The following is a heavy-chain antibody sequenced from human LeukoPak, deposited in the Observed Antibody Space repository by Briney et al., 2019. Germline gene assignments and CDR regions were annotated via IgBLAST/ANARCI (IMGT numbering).Heavy chain of an antibody. CDR1: GFTFSSYA. D-gene: IGHD1-14*01. CDR3: ARNNGDRADAFDI. V-gene: IGHV3-23*01. J-gene: IGHJ3*02. CDR2: ISDSGDST. Sequence: GGSLRLSCAVSGFTFSSYAMSWVRQAPGRGLEWVSAISDSGDSTYYADSVKGRFTVSRDNSKNTLYLQMNSLRAEDTAVYYCARNNGDRADAFDIWGQGTMVTVSS.